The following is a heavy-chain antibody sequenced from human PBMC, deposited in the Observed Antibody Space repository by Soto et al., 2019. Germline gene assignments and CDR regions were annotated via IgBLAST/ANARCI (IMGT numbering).Heavy chain of an antibody. D-gene: IGHD1-26*01. V-gene: IGHV3-33*01. Sequence: QVQLVESGGGVVQPGRSLRLSCAASAFIFTGYGMHWVRQAPGKGLEWVAVVRYDGSNTYYADSVKGRFIISRDNPKNTLYLQMNSLRAEDTAVYYCERDGVGATAYFGYFDYWGQGTLVTVSS. J-gene: IGHJ4*02. CDR2: VRYDGSNT. CDR1: AFIFTGYG. CDR3: ERDGVGATAYFGYFDY.